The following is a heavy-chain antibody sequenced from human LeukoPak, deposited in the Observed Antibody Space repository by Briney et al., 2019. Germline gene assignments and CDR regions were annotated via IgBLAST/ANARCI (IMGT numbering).Heavy chain of an antibody. D-gene: IGHD3-22*01. J-gene: IGHJ2*01. CDR2: MYTSGST. Sequence: SETLSLTCAVYGGSFSGYYWSWIRQPAGQGLEYIGRMYTSGSTNYNPSLKSRVTISVDTSKNQFSLKLSSVTAADTAVYYCARGYDGSGYYYRNWYFDLWGRGTLVTVSS. V-gene: IGHV4-59*10. CDR3: ARGYDGSGYYYRNWYFDL. CDR1: GGSFSGYY.